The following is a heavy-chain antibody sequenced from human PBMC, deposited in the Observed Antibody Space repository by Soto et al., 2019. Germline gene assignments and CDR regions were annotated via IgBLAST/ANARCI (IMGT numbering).Heavy chain of an antibody. Sequence: QVQLHQSGPGLVKPSQTLSLTCAISGDSVSRTSVAWNWIRQSPSRGLEWLGRTYYRSKWNSDYAVSVRGRITINPDTSKSQFSLQLNSVTPEDTAVYYCVRGQCSAFACWGQGTLVTVSS. V-gene: IGHV6-1*01. J-gene: IGHJ4*02. D-gene: IGHD3-10*02. CDR2: TYYRSKWNS. CDR3: VRGQCSAFAC. CDR1: GDSVSRTSVA.